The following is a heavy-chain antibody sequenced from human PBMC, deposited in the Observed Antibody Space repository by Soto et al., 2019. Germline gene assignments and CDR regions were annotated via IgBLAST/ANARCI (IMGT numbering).Heavy chain of an antibody. CDR2: IYYSGST. J-gene: IGHJ5*02. CDR1: GGSISSYY. Sequence: PSETLSLTCTVSGGSISSYYWSWIRQPPGKGLEWIGYIYYSGSTNYNPSLKSRVTISVDTSKNQFSLKLSSVTAADTAVYYCATYRDGYNSNWFDPWGQGTLVTV. V-gene: IGHV4-59*01. D-gene: IGHD5-12*01. CDR3: ATYRDGYNSNWFDP.